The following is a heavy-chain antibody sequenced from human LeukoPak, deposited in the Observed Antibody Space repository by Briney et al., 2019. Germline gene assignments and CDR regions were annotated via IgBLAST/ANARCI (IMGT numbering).Heavy chain of an antibody. Sequence: GSCLTLSYPDCNFAVSSKYISRVGQPPIKGMEWVSAISGRGTSTYYADFVKGLFTISSDNSNNALYLQMNSLRAEETAVYYCEKGHSIMAAAASNFDYWGQGTLVTVSS. V-gene: IGHV3-23*01. J-gene: IGHJ4*02. CDR3: EKGHSIMAAAASNFDY. D-gene: IGHD6-13*01. CDR2: ISGRGTST. CDR1: NFAVSSKY.